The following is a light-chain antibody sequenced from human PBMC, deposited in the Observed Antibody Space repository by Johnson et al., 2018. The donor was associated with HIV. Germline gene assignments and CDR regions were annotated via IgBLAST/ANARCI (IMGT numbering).Light chain of an antibody. J-gene: IGLJ1*01. CDR3: GTWDSSLGCV. CDR1: SSNISNNY. CDR2: DDY. Sequence: QSVLTQPPSVSAAPGQKVAISCSGSSSNISNNYVSWYQQLPGTAPKLLIYDDYKRPSGIPDRFSGSKSGTSATLGITGLQTGDEADYYCGTWDSSLGCVFGTGTKVTVL. V-gene: IGLV1-51*01.